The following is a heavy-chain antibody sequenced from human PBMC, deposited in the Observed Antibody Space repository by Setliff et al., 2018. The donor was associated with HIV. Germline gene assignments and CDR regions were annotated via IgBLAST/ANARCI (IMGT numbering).Heavy chain of an antibody. D-gene: IGHD3-22*01. CDR3: ASRIYYYDSNNFLREEGFDP. Sequence: SETLSLTCTVSGGSISSHYWSWIRQPPGKGLEWIGSIYYSGSTNYNPALKSRVTISLDTYKNQFSLKLSSMTAADTAVSYCASRIYYYDSNNFLREEGFDPCGEGTQVTVSA. V-gene: IGHV4-59*11. CDR1: GGSISSHY. J-gene: IGHJ5*02. CDR2: IYYSGST.